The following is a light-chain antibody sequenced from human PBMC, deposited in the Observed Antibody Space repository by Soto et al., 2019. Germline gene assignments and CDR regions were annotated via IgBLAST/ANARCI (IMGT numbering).Light chain of an antibody. V-gene: IGKV3-20*01. Sequence: EIFLTQSPGTLSLSPWEIATLFWRASQSFTTSQLAWYQQRPGQAPRVLIFGASRRATGIPDRFSGSGSGTDFTLTISRLEPEDSAVYYCQQYASSPRTFGQGTKVDIK. CDR3: QQYASSPRT. CDR2: GAS. J-gene: IGKJ1*01. CDR1: QSFTTSQ.